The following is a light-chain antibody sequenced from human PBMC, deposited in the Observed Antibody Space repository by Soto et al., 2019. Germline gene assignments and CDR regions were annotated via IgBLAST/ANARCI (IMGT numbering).Light chain of an antibody. CDR2: GAS. J-gene: IGKJ5*01. Sequence: EIVLTQSPGTLSLSPGEVATLSCRASQSVSSSYLAWYQQKPGQAPRLLISGASSRATAIPDRFSGSGSGTDFTLTISRLEPEDFAVYYCQQYGGSPQITFGQGTRLEIK. CDR1: QSVSSSY. CDR3: QQYGGSPQIT. V-gene: IGKV3-20*01.